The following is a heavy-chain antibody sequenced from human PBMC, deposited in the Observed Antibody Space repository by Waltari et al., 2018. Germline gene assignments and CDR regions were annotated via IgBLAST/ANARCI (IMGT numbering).Heavy chain of an antibody. J-gene: IGHJ4*02. Sequence: EVQLVESGGGLVKPGGSLRLSCAASGFPFSSYSMHWVRQAPGKGLEWVSSISSSSSYIYYADSVKGRFTISRDNAKNSLYLQMNSLRAEDTAVYYCARDRSSQNFDYWGQGTLVTVSS. V-gene: IGHV3-21*01. CDR3: ARDRSSQNFDY. CDR2: ISSSSSYI. CDR1: GFPFSSYS. D-gene: IGHD6-13*01.